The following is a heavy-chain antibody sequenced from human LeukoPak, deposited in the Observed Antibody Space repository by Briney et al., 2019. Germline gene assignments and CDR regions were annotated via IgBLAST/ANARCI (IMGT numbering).Heavy chain of an antibody. CDR3: ARQRDSGFDFDS. J-gene: IGHJ4*02. V-gene: IGHV5-51*01. D-gene: IGHD5-12*01. CDR2: IYPSDSDT. CDR1: GYRFTNYW. Sequence: GESLKISCMGSGYRFTNYWIGWVRQVPGCGLWWMGVIYPSDSDTRYSPSFQGQVTISADKSIDTAYLQWSSLKASDTAMYYCARQRDSGFDFDSWGQGTLVTVSS.